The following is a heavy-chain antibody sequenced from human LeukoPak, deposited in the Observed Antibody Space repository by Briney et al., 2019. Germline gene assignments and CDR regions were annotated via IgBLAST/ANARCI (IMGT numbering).Heavy chain of an antibody. CDR3: ARTLGGYDSSGIDY. Sequence: GGSLRLSCAASGFTFSSYAMSWVRQAPGKGLAWVAAISSTSDYIYHADSVKGRFTISRDNADNTLYLDMNNLRAEDTAIYYCARTLGGYDSSGIDYWGQGTLVTVSS. D-gene: IGHD3-10*01. CDR1: GFTFSSYA. V-gene: IGHV3-21*01. CDR2: ISSTSDYI. J-gene: IGHJ4*01.